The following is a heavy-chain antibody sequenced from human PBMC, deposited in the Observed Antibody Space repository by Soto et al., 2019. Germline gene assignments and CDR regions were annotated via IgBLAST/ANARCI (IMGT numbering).Heavy chain of an antibody. CDR1: GFTFSNYA. D-gene: IGHD5-12*01. CDR2: ISGSGST. CDR3: AKVPLRLDYFDY. J-gene: IGHJ4*02. Sequence: GGSLRLSCAASGFTFSNYAMNWVRQAPGKGLEWVSAISGSGSTYYADSVKGRFTISRDNSKNTLYLQMNSLRAEDTAVYHCAKVPLRLDYFDYWGPGTLVTVSS. V-gene: IGHV3-23*01.